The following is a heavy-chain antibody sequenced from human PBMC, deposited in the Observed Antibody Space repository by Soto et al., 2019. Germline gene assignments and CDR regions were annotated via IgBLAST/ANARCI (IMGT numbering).Heavy chain of an antibody. CDR3: ARGRHNYGGPPFDF. J-gene: IGHJ4*02. D-gene: IGHD5-18*01. Sequence: EVQLVESGGGLVQPEGSLRLSCAASGFSFSSYWIHWVRQAPGKGLVWVSRINTDGSRTTYADSVRGRFTISRDNAKNTVYLQMNSLRGDDMAVYYCARGRHNYGGPPFDFWGQGTLVTVSS. CDR1: GFSFSSYW. CDR2: INTDGSRT. V-gene: IGHV3-74*03.